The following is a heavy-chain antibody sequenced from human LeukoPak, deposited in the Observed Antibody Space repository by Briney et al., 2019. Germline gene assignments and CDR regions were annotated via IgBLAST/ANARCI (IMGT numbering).Heavy chain of an antibody. J-gene: IGHJ5*02. V-gene: IGHV7-4-1*02. CDR3: ARDPNYDILTGYFNWFDP. Sequence: ASVKVSCKASGYSFNTYYMNWVRQAPGQGLEWMGWINTNTGNPTYAQGFTGRFVFSLDTSVSTAYLQISSLKAEDTAVYYCARDPNYDILTGYFNWFDPWGQGTLVTVSS. CDR2: INTNTGNP. D-gene: IGHD3-9*01. CDR1: GYSFNTYY.